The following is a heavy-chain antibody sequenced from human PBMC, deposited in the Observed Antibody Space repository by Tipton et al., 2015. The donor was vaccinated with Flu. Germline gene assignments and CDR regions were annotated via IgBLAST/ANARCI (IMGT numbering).Heavy chain of an antibody. D-gene: IGHD5-18*01. CDR1: GFTFSDYY. CDR2: ISSSGSTI. CDR3: ARALGGGGIPTAMAMGY. V-gene: IGHV3-11*01. J-gene: IGHJ4*02. Sequence: CAASGFTFSDYYMSWIRQAPGKGLEWVSYISSSGSTIYYADSVKGRFTISRDNAKNSLYLQMNSLRAEDTAVYYCARALGGGGIPTAMAMGYWGQGTLVTVSS.